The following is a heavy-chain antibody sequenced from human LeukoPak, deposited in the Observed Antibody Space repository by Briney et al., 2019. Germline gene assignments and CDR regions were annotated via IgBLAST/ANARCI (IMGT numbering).Heavy chain of an antibody. CDR3: AKGSDCGVRFRGPEY. CDR2: ISVGGGT. D-gene: IGHD2-21*01. Sequence: PGGSLRLSCAASGFTFSSYAMNWVRQAPGKGLEWVSGISVGGGTEYADSVKGRFTLSRDNSKNTLFLQMNSLRAEDTAVYYCAKGSDCGVRFRGPEYWGQGTLVTVSS. V-gene: IGHV3-23*01. J-gene: IGHJ4*02. CDR1: GFTFSSYA.